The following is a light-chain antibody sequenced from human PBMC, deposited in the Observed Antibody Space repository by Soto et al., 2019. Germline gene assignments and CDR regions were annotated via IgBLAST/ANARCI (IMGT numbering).Light chain of an antibody. CDR1: SSDVASYDL. Sequence: QSALTQPASVSGSPGQSITISCTGSSSDVASYDLVSWYQQHPGKTPKLTIYEGTKRPSGVSDRFSGSNSGNTASLTISGLQAEDEADYYCCSYVGSSSPAIFGGGTKLTVL. J-gene: IGLJ2*01. CDR3: CSYVGSSSPAI. V-gene: IGLV2-23*01. CDR2: EGT.